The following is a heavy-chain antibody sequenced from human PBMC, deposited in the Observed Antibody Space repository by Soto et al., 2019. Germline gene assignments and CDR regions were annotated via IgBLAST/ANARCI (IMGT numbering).Heavy chain of an antibody. CDR1: GFTFTTYA. CDR2: ISGDSDGT. V-gene: IGHV3-23*01. J-gene: IGHJ4*02. Sequence: VHLSESGGGLVQPGGSLRLSCVASGFTFTTYAMTWVRQAPGKGLEWVSGISGDSDGTYYADSVKGRFTISRDNSKNTVFLQMDSLTAEDTALYYCASRRFGEYAYWGQGTLVTVSS. CDR3: ASRRFGEYAY. D-gene: IGHD3-16*01.